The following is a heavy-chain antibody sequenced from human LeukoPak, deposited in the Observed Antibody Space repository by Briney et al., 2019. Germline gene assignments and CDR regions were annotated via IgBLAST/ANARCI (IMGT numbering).Heavy chain of an antibody. CDR2: IYYSGST. CDR1: GGSISSYY. Sequence: SETLSLTCTVSGGSISSYYWSWIRQPPGKGLEWIGYIYYSGSTNYNPSLKSRVTISVDTSKNQFSLKLSSVTAADTAVYYCARDRPKTGDRGDDAGYYYGMDVWGQGTTVTVSS. J-gene: IGHJ6*02. D-gene: IGHD7-27*01. V-gene: IGHV4-59*12. CDR3: ARDRPKTGDRGDDAGYYYGMDV.